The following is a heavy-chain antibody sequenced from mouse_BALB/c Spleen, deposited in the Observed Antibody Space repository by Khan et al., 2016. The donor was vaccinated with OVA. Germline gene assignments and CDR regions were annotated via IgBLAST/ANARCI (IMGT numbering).Heavy chain of an antibody. D-gene: IGHD2-10*01. Sequence: QVHVKQSGPGLVAPSQSLSITCTISGFSLTNYGVHWVRQPPGKGLEWLVVIWSDGSTTYNSALKSRLTISKDNSESQVFLKMNSLQTDDTAMDFCARQPYYHYNIMDYWGQGTSVTVSS. CDR1: GFSLTNYG. V-gene: IGHV2-6-1*01. CDR2: IWSDGST. CDR3: ARQPYYHYNIMDY. J-gene: IGHJ4*01.